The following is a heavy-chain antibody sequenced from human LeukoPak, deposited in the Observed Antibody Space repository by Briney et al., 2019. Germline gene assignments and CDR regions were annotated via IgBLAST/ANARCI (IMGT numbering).Heavy chain of an antibody. J-gene: IGHJ6*02. CDR3: ARVDSSWPYYYYGMDV. CDR1: GYTFTSYG. V-gene: IGHV1-18*01. CDR2: ISAYNGNT. Sequence: GASVKVSCKASGYTFTSYGISWVRQAPGQGLEWMGWISAYNGNTNYAQKLQGRVTMTTDTSTSTAYMELRSLRSDDTAVYYCARVDSSWPYYYYGMDVWGQGTTVTVSS. D-gene: IGHD6-13*01.